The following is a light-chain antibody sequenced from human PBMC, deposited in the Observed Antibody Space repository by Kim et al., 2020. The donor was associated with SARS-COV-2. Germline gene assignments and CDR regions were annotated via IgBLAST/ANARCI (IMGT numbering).Light chain of an antibody. Sequence: SVALGQSAKIACGGRNIGDKHVHWYQQKPGQAPVTVIYRNNNLPSGIPERFSGSNSGITATLTISRAQDGDEADYYCQVWDSNTVVFGGGTQLTVL. J-gene: IGLJ3*02. V-gene: IGLV3-9*01. CDR2: RNN. CDR1: NIGDKH. CDR3: QVWDSNTVV.